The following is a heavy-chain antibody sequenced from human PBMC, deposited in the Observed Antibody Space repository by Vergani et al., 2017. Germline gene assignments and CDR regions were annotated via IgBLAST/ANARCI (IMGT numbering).Heavy chain of an antibody. CDR3: ATDGGVLGVTLMDV. D-gene: IGHD3-10*01. CDR1: GYTLTELS. CDR2: FDPEDGET. J-gene: IGHJ6*03. Sequence: QVQLVQSGAEVKKPGASVKVSCKVSGYTLTELSMHWVRQAPGKGLEWMGGFDPEDGETIYAQKFQGRVTMTEDTSTDTAYMELSSLRSEDTRLYFSATDGGVLGVTLMDVWGKGTTVTVSS. V-gene: IGHV1-24*01.